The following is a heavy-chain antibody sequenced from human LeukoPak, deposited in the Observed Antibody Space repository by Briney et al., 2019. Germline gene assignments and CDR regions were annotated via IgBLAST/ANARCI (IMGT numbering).Heavy chain of an antibody. CDR1: GFTFSDYY. CDR2: ISSSGSTI. D-gene: IGHD3-3*01. V-gene: IGHV3-11*01. Sequence: GSLRLSCAASGFTFSDYYMSWIRQAPGKGLEWVSYISSSGSTIYYADSVKGRFTISRDNAKNSLYLQMNSLRAEDTAVYYCARDIITIFGVAAYYYGMGVWGQGTTVTVSS. CDR3: ARDIITIFGVAAYYYGMGV. J-gene: IGHJ6*02.